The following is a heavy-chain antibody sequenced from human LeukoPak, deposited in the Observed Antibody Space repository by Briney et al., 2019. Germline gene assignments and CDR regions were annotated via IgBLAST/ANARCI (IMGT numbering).Heavy chain of an antibody. CDR2: INTNTGNP. J-gene: IGHJ4*02. CDR3: ARARIAEDHLYFDY. D-gene: IGHD6-13*01. CDR1: GYTFTGYY. V-gene: IGHV7-4-1*02. Sequence: GASVKVSCKASGYTFTGYYMHWVRQAPGQGLEWMGWINTNTGNPTYAQGFTGRFVFSLDTSVSTAYLQISSLKAEDTAVYYCARARIAEDHLYFDYWGQGTLVTVSS.